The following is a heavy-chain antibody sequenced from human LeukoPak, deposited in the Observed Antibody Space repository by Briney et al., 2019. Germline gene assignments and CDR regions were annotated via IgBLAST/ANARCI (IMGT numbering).Heavy chain of an antibody. V-gene: IGHV3-21*01. D-gene: IGHD1-26*01. J-gene: IGHJ4*02. CDR2: ISSSSRDI. Sequence: GGALRLSCAASGFTFSSYTMNWVRQAPGKGLEWVAAISSSSRDIFYADSVKGRFSISRDNTQNSLSLQMSSLKAEDTAVYYCVREAAATLFDYWGQGTLVTVSS. CDR1: GFTFSSYT. CDR3: VREAAATLFDY.